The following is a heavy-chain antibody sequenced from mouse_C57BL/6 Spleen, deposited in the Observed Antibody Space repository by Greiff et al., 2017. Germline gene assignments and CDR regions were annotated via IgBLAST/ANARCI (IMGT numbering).Heavy chain of an antibody. J-gene: IGHJ4*01. CDR1: GFTFSDYG. V-gene: IGHV5-17*01. CDR3: GRRSVITTVVGSMDY. D-gene: IGHD1-1*01. Sequence: EVMLVESGGGLVKPGGSLKLSCAASGFTFSDYGMHWVRQAPEKGLEWVAYISSGSSTIYYADTVKGRFTISRDNAKNTLFLQMTSLRSEDTAMYYCGRRSVITTVVGSMDYWGQGTSVTVSS. CDR2: ISSGSSTI.